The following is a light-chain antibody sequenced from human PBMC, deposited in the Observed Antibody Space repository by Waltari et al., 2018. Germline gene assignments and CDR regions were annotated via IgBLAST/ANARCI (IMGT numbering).Light chain of an antibody. CDR3: NSRDSSGNVV. CDR2: GKN. V-gene: IGLV3-19*01. Sequence: SSELTQDPAVSVALGQTVRITCQGASLRSYYASWYQQKPGQAPVPVIYGKNNRPSGTPDRFSGSSSGNTASLTITGAQAEDEADYYCNSRDSSGNVVFGGGTKLTVL. J-gene: IGLJ2*01. CDR1: SLRSYY.